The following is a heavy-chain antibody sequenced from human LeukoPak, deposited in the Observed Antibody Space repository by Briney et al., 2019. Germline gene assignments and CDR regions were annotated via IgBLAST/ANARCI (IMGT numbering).Heavy chain of an antibody. Sequence: SETLSLTCTVSGGSISSYYWSWIRQPAGKGLEWIGRIYTSGSTNYNPSLTSRVTMSVDTSKNQFSLKLSSVTAADTAVYYCARGGVGATTSRRRYYFDYWGQGTLVTVSS. CDR1: GGSISSYY. D-gene: IGHD1-26*01. J-gene: IGHJ4*02. CDR3: ARGGVGATTSRRRYYFDY. CDR2: IYTSGST. V-gene: IGHV4-4*07.